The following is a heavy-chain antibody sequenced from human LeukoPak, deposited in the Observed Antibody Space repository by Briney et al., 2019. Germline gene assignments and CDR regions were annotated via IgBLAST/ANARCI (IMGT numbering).Heavy chain of an antibody. J-gene: IGHJ4*02. CDR3: ARGRLSAGWEIRPKFDY. CDR2: INPNSGGT. D-gene: IGHD1-26*01. Sequence: ASVKVSCKASGYSFTGYYMHWVRRAPGQGVEWMVWINPNSGGTKYAQKFQGRVTMTRDMSISTAYMELRRLRSDDTAVYNCARGRLSAGWEIRPKFDYWGQGTLVTVSS. V-gene: IGHV1-2*02. CDR1: GYSFTGYY.